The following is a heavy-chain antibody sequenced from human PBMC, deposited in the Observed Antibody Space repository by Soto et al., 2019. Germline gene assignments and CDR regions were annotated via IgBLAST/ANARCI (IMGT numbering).Heavy chain of an antibody. CDR2: ISSSSSYI. CDR1: GFTFSSYS. J-gene: IGHJ4*02. CDR3: ARDCSSTSCYYPPRGVPDY. D-gene: IGHD2-2*01. Sequence: EVQLVESGGGLVKPGGSLRLSCAASGFTFSSYSMNWVRQAPGKGLEWVSSISSSSSYIYYADSVKGRFTISRDNAKNSLYRQMNSLRAEDTAVYYCARDCSSTSCYYPPRGVPDYWGQGTLVTVSS. V-gene: IGHV3-21*01.